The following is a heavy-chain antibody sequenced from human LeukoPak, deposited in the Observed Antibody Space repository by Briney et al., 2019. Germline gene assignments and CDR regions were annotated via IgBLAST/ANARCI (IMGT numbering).Heavy chain of an antibody. J-gene: IGHJ5*02. CDR3: ARGGSSWYEYNWFDP. V-gene: IGHV4-59*01. D-gene: IGHD6-13*01. CDR1: GGSISSYY. Sequence: SETLSLTCTVSGGSISSYYWSWIRQPPGKGLEWIGYIYYSGITNYNPSLKSRVTISVDTSKNQFSLKLSSVTAADTAVYYRARGGSSWYEYNWFDPWGQGTLVTVSS. CDR2: IYYSGIT.